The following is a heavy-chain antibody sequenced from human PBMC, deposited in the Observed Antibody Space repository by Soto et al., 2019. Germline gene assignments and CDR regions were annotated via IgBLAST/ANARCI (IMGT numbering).Heavy chain of an antibody. CDR3: TTPNTSNLVFDY. Sequence: GGSLRLSFAASGFTFSNAWMSWVRQAPGKGREWVGRIKSKTDGGTTDYAALVKGRFTISRDDSKNTLYLQMKSLKTEDTAVYYCTTPNTSNLVFDYWGQGTLVTVSS. CDR2: IKSKTDGGTT. J-gene: IGHJ4*02. CDR1: GFTFSNAW. D-gene: IGHD3-9*01. V-gene: IGHV3-15*01.